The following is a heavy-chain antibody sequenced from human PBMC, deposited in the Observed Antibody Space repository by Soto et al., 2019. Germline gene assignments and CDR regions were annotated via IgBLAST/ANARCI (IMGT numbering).Heavy chain of an antibody. J-gene: IGHJ4*02. V-gene: IGHV3-9*01. CDR1: GFTFDDYA. CDR2: ISWNSGSI. D-gene: IGHD2-2*01. CDR3: ARQVSGPAGICDY. Sequence: GGTLRLSCAASGFTFDDYAMPWVRLAPGKGLEWVSGISWNSGSIGYADSVKGRFTISRDNAKNSLYLQMNSLRAEDTAVYYCARQVSGPAGICDYWGQGTLVTVSS.